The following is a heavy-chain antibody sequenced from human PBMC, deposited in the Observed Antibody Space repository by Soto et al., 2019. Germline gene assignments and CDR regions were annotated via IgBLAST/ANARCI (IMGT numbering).Heavy chain of an antibody. Sequence: SETLSLTCAVYGGSFRGYYWTWIRQPPGKGLGWIGEIDHSGSTNYNPSLKSRVTISVDTSKNQFSLKLASVTAADTAVYYCARVEYTYNYRGLDYWGQGTLVTVSS. D-gene: IGHD3-16*01. CDR3: ARVEYTYNYRGLDY. CDR1: GGSFRGYY. CDR2: IDHSGST. J-gene: IGHJ4*02. V-gene: IGHV4-34*01.